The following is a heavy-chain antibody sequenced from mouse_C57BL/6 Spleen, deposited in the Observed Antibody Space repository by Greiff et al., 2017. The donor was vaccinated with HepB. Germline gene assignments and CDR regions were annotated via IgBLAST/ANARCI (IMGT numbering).Heavy chain of an antibody. Sequence: VQLQQPGAELVKPGASVKLSCKASGYTFTSYWMHWVKQRPGQGLEWIGNIYPSDSENHYNQKFKDKATLTVDKSSSTAYMQLSSLTSEDSAVYYCARVRGKGFDYWGQGTTLTVSS. J-gene: IGHJ2*01. V-gene: IGHV1-61*01. CDR2: IYPSDSEN. D-gene: IGHD2-1*01. CDR3: ARVRGKGFDY. CDR1: GYTFTSYW.